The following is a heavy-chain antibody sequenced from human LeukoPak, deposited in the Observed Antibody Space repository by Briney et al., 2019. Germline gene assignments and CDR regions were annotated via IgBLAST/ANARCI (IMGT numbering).Heavy chain of an antibody. D-gene: IGHD5-18*01. J-gene: IGHJ4*02. CDR1: GGTFSSYA. CDR3: ARGLDASMETAYDY. Sequence: SVKVSYKASGGTFSSYAISWVRQAPGQGLEWMGGIVPIFGTANYAQKFQGRVTITTDESTSTAYMEVSSLRSEDTAIYYCARGLDASMETAYDYWGQGTLVTVSS. CDR2: IVPIFGTA. V-gene: IGHV1-69*05.